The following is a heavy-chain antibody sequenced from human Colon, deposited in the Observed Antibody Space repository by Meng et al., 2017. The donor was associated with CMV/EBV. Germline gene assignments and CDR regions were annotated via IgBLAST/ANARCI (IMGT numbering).Heavy chain of an antibody. CDR1: GFVFSDHY. V-gene: IGHV3-72*01. Sequence: GESLKISCAASGFVFSDHYLDWVRQAPGKGLEWVARSRNKANSYTTEYAASVKGRFTISRDDSKNSLYLQMNSLKAEDTAVYYCGRNSLFTFPYHYGLDVWGQGTTVTVSS. J-gene: IGHJ6*02. D-gene: IGHD2-21*01. CDR3: GRNSLFTFPYHYGLDV. CDR2: SRNKANSYTT.